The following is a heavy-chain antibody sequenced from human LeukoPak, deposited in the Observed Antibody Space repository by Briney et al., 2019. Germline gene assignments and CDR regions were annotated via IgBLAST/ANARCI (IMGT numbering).Heavy chain of an antibody. D-gene: IGHD6-6*01. V-gene: IGHV3-7*01. J-gene: IGHJ4*02. CDR3: VRALGSSSADY. CDR2: IKQDGSEK. CDR1: GFTFTNYW. Sequence: GGSLRLSCAASGFTFTNYWMSWVRQAPGKGLEWVANIKQDGSEKYYGDSVEGRFTISRDNAKNSLFLQMNSLSGEDTAVYYCVRALGSSSADYWGQGTLVTVSS.